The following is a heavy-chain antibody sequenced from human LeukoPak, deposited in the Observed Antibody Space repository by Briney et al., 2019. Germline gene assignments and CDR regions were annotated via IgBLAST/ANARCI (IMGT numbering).Heavy chain of an antibody. CDR2: IYYSGST. CDR1: GGSISSSSYY. CDR3: AEYSSSWLSLDY. D-gene: IGHD6-13*01. J-gene: IGHJ4*02. V-gene: IGHV4-39*07. Sequence: SETLSLTCTVSGGSISSSSYYWGWIRQPPGKGLEWIGSIYYSGSTYYNPSLKSRVTISVDTSKNQFSLKLSSVTAADTAVYYCAEYSSSWLSLDYWGQGTLATVSS.